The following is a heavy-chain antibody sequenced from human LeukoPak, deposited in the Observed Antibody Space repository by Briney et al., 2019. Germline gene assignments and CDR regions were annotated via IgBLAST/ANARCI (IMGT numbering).Heavy chain of an antibody. CDR1: GDSISNLNYY. V-gene: IGHV4-61*02. CDR3: ARLDY. J-gene: IGHJ4*02. Sequence: SETLSLTCTVSGDSISNLNYYWSWIRQPAGKGLEWIGRIYASGSTNYNPSLKSRVTMSVDTSKNQFSLKLNSVTAADTAVYYCARLDYWGQGTPVTVSS. CDR2: IYASGST.